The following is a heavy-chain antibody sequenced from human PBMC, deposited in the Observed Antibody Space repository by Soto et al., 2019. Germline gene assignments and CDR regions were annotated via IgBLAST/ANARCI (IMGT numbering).Heavy chain of an antibody. D-gene: IGHD1-26*01. CDR3: TTGWEHWGNYDYGMDV. Sequence: SLKLSCTASGFTFRGYTMSWVRQAPGKGLEWVGYSRSKAYGGTTEYASSEKGRFPISRDGSKSIAYLQMKSMKTEDTAVYYCTTGWEHWGNYDYGMDVWGQGTTVTVSS. J-gene: IGHJ6*02. CDR2: SRSKAYGGTT. CDR1: GFTFRGYT. V-gene: IGHV3-49*04.